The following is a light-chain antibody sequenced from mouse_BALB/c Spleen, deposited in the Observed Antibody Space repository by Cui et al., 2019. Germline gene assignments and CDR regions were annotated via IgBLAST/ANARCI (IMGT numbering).Light chain of an antibody. CDR2: WAS. CDR3: QNDYSYPFT. Sequence: DIVMTQSPSSLTVTAGEKVTMSCKSSQSLLNSGNQKNYLTWYQQKPGQPPKLLIYWASIRESGVPDRFTGSGSGTDFTLTISSVQAEDLAVYYCQNDYSYPFTFGSGTKLEIK. V-gene: IGKV8-19*01. J-gene: IGKJ4*01. CDR1: QSLLNSGNQKNY.